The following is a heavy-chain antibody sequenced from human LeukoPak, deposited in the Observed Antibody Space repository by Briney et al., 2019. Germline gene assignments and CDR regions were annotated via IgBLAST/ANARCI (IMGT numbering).Heavy chain of an antibody. Sequence: PGGSLRLSCAASGFTVSSNYMSWVRQAPGKGLEWVSVIYSGGATYYADSVKGRFTSSRDDSEITVYLQMNSRRPDDTAVYYCARPSYSSGQYFDPWARGTRLTLSS. CDR3: ARPSYSSGQYFDP. CDR1: GFTVSSNY. V-gene: IGHV3-66*04. CDR2: IYSGGAT. D-gene: IGHD6-19*01. J-gene: IGHJ5*02.